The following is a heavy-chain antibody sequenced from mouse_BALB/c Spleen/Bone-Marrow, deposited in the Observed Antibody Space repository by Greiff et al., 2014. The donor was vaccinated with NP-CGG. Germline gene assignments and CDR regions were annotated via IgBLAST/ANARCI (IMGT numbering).Heavy chain of an antibody. Sequence: ESGAELARPGASVKMSCKASGYTFTSYTMHWVKQRPEQGLEWIGYINPSSGYTNYNQKFKDKATLTADKSSSTAYMQLSSLTSEDSAVYYCALANWDIGGPFAYWGQGTLVTVSA. CDR2: INPSSGYT. CDR3: ALANWDIGGPFAY. D-gene: IGHD4-1*01. V-gene: IGHV1-4*01. CDR1: GYTFTSYT. J-gene: IGHJ3*01.